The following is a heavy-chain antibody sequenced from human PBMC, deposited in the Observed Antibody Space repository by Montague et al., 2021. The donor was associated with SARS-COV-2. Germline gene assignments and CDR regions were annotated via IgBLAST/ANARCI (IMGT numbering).Heavy chain of an antibody. CDR3: ARAVVGVYFDS. CDR1: GFTVSNIY. V-gene: IGHV3-66*01. CDR2: IYSSGRT. D-gene: IGHD1-26*01. Sequence: SLRLSCAVPGFTVSNIYMSWVRRAPGKGLEWVSVIYSSGRTYYGDSVKDKFTISRDDSKNTVFLQMNSLKAEDTAVYYCARAVVGVYFDSWGQGTLVTVSS. J-gene: IGHJ4*02.